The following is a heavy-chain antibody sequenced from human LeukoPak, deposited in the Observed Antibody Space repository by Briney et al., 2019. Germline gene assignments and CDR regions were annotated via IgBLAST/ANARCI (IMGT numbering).Heavy chain of an antibody. CDR3: TATRGFGLYYDFWSGYFGWFDP. D-gene: IGHD3-3*01. CDR1: GFTFSSYA. CDR2: ISGSGAST. J-gene: IGHJ5*02. Sequence: GGSLRLSCAASGFTFSSYAMSWVRQAPGKGLEWVSAISGSGASTYYADSVKGRFTISRDNSKNTLYLQMNSLRAEDTAVYYCTATRGFGLYYDFWSGYFGWFDPWGQGTLVTVSS. V-gene: IGHV3-23*01.